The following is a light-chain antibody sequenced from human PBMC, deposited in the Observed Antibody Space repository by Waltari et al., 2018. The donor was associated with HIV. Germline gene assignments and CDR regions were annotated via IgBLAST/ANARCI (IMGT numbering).Light chain of an antibody. Sequence: SYELTQPPAVSVAPGQTARITCEGNNIGSQSVQWYQQRPGQAPALGVHDESDRPSGMPGRFSGSISGSTATLTISRVEAGDEADYYCQVCHSNSDHVVFGGGTKLTVL. CDR2: DES. J-gene: IGLJ2*01. CDR3: QVCHSNSDHVV. V-gene: IGLV3-21*02. CDR1: NIGSQS.